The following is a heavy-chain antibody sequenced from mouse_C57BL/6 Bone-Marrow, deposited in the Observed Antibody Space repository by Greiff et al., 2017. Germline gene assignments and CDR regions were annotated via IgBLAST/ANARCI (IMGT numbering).Heavy chain of an antibody. J-gene: IGHJ2*01. D-gene: IGHD2-4*01. Sequence: VQLQQSGAELARPGASVKLSCKASGYTFTSYGISWVKQRTGQGLEWIGEIYPRSGNTYYNEKFKGKDTLTADKSSSTAYMELRSLTSEDSAVYFCARGGLRRGRYFDYWGQGTTLTVSS. CDR2: IYPRSGNT. CDR1: GYTFTSYG. V-gene: IGHV1-81*01. CDR3: ARGGLRRGRYFDY.